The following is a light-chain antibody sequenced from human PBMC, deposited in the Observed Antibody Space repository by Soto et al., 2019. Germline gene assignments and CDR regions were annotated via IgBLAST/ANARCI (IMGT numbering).Light chain of an antibody. V-gene: IGKV3-20*01. CDR1: QSVSSTS. Sequence: EIVLTQSPGTLSLSPGERATLSCRASQSVSSTSLAWYQQNAGQSPRLLIYGASSRATGIPDRFSGSGSGTDFTLTIGRLDPEDFAVYYCLQYGSSPTFGQGTKLEIK. CDR3: LQYGSSPT. CDR2: GAS. J-gene: IGKJ2*01.